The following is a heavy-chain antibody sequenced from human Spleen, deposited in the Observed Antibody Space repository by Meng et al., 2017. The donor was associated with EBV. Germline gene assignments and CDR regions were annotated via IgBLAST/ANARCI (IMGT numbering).Heavy chain of an antibody. CDR3: AGVASGSSGFDP. CDR1: GHNFYRNA. CDR2: INHDTGNP. V-gene: IGHV7-4-1*02. Sequence: QGELVQSGSGVKTPGASGAVSCKASGHNFYRNAMNWVRQAPGQGLEWMGWINHDTGNPTDAQGFTGRFVFSLDTSVSTAYLQITSLKAEDTAVYYCAGVASGSSGFDPWGQGIRVTGSS. D-gene: IGHD1-26*01. J-gene: IGHJ5*02.